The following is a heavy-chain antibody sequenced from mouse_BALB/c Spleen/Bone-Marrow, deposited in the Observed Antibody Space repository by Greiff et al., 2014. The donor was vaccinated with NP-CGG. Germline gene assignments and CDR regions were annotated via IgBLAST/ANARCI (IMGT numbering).Heavy chain of an antibody. J-gene: IGHJ3*01. D-gene: IGHD2-13*01. CDR2: INSNGGTT. Sequence: EVKLVESGGGLVQPGGSLKLSCAASGFTFSNYGMSWVRQTPDKRLDLVATINSNGGTTYYPDSVEGRFTISRDNAKNTLYLQMSSLKSEDTAMYFCARGLYYVAYGPGFAYWGQGTLVTVSA. V-gene: IGHV5-6-3*01. CDR3: ARGLYYVAYGPGFAY. CDR1: GFTFSNYG.